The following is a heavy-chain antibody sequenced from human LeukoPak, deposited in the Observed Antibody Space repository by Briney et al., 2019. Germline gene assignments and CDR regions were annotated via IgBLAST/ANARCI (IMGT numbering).Heavy chain of an antibody. V-gene: IGHV4-4*09. CDR3: ARAEGGITIFGVRY. J-gene: IGHJ4*02. D-gene: IGHD3-3*01. Sequence: PSETLSLTCSVSGGSMYTYYWTWIRQPPGKRLEWIGYIHHSGTTNHKSSLKSRVTISVDTSKNQFSLTLGSVTAADTAVYYCARAEGGITIFGVRYWGQGTLVTVSS. CDR2: IHHSGTT. CDR1: GGSMYTYY.